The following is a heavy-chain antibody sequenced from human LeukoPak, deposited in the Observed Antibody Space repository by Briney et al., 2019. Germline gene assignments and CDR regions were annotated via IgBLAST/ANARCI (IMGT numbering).Heavy chain of an antibody. CDR3: ARGLGWKVTPMGLFYMDV. Sequence: SETLSLTCGVDGGSFSCYDWSWVRQPPGKGLEWIGESNYGGDTNYNPSLKSRVTISVDTSKSQFSLKVRSVTAADTAVYYCARGLGWKVTPMGLFYMDVWGEGATVTVSS. J-gene: IGHJ6*03. V-gene: IGHV4-34*01. D-gene: IGHD2-21*02. CDR2: SNYGGDT. CDR1: GGSFSCYD.